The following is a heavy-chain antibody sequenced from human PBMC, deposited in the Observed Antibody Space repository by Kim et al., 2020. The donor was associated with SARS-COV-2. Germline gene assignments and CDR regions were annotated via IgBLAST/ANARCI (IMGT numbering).Heavy chain of an antibody. CDR1: GGSFSGYY. CDR2: INHSGST. D-gene: IGHD6-13*01. CDR3: ARAFPGYSSSWSGRALYYYYMDV. Sequence: SETLSLTCAVYGGSFSGYYWSWIRQPPGKGLEWIGEINHSGSTNYNPSLKSRVTISVDTSKNQFSLKLSSVTAADTAVYYCARAFPGYSSSWSGRALYYYYMDVWGKGTTVTVSS. V-gene: IGHV4-34*01. J-gene: IGHJ6*03.